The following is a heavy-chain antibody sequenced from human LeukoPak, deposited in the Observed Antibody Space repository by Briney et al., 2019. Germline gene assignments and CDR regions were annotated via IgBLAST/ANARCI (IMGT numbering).Heavy chain of an antibody. Sequence: GGSLRLSCAASGFTFDDYAMHWVRQAPGKGLEWVSLISWDGSNTYYADSVKGRFTISRDNSKNSLYLQMNSLRAEDTAFYYCAINGGGDSGYGNFDYWGQGTLVTVSS. CDR2: ISWDGSNT. J-gene: IGHJ4*02. CDR3: AINGGGDSGYGNFDY. V-gene: IGHV3-43D*03. D-gene: IGHD5-12*01. CDR1: GFTFDDYA.